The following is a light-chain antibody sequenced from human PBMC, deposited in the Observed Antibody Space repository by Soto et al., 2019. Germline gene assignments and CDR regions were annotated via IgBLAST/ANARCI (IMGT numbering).Light chain of an antibody. J-gene: IGLJ1*01. CDR2: DVS. Sequence: QSALTQPASVSGSPGQSITISCTGTRSDVGGYNYVSWYQQHPGKAPKLMIYDVSTRPSGVSNRFSGSKSGNTASLTISGIQADDEADYYCSSYTSSSTYVXGTGTKVTVL. CDR3: SSYTSSSTYV. V-gene: IGLV2-14*01. CDR1: RSDVGGYNY.